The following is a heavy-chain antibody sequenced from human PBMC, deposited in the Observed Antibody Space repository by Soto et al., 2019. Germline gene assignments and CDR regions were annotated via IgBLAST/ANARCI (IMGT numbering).Heavy chain of an antibody. CDR2: ISAYNGNT. J-gene: IGHJ6*02. D-gene: IGHD5-12*01. Sequence: QVQLVQSGAEVKKPGASVKVSCKASGYTFTSYGISWVRQAPGQGLEWMGWISAYNGNTNYAQKLQGRVTMTTDTSTSTAYRELRSLRSDDTAVYYCARDGSISRWIGRYGMDVWGQGTTVTVSS. V-gene: IGHV1-18*01. CDR1: GYTFTSYG. CDR3: ARDGSISRWIGRYGMDV.